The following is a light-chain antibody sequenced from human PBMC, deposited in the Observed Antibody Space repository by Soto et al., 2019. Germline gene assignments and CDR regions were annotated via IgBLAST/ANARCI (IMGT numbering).Light chain of an antibody. CDR3: QQYGSSPPWT. CDR1: QSVSNS. Sequence: EIVLTQSPATLSLSPGERVTLSCRASQSVSNSLAWYQQKPGQPPRLLIYGASSRATGIPDRFSGSGSGTDFTLTISRLEPEDFAVYYCQQYGSSPPWTFGQGTKVDIK. CDR2: GAS. J-gene: IGKJ1*01. V-gene: IGKV3-20*01.